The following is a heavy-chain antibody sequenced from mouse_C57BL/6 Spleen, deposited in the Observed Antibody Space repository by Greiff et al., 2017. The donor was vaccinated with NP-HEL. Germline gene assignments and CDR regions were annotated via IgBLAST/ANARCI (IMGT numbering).Heavy chain of an antibody. Sequence: QVQLQQPGAELVKPGASVKMSCKASGYTFTSYWITWVKQRPGQGLEWIGDIYPGSGSTNYNEKFKSKATLTVDTSSSTAYMQLSSLTSEDSAVYYCARMYYSNYGGFCDYWGQGTTLTVSS. J-gene: IGHJ2*01. CDR1: GYTFTSYW. V-gene: IGHV1-55*01. D-gene: IGHD2-5*01. CDR2: IYPGSGST. CDR3: ARMYYSNYGGFCDY.